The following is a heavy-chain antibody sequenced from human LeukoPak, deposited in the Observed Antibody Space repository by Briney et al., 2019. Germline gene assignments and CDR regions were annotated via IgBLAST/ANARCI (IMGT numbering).Heavy chain of an antibody. V-gene: IGHV1-69*04. CDR1: VGTSSSYA. J-gene: IGHJ4*02. D-gene: IGHD1-26*01. CDR3: ADGGSYGPVDY. CDR2: IIPIPGIA. Sequence: SVKVSCKASVGTSSSYAISWVRQAPGPGLDWMGRIIPIPGIANYAQKFQGSVTITADKSTSTAYMELSSLRSEDTAVYYCADGGSYGPVDYWGQGTLVTVSS.